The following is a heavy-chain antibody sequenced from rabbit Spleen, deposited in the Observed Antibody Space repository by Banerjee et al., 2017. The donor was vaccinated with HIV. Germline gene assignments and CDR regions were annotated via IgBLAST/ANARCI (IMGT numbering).Heavy chain of an antibody. Sequence: QSLEESGGDLVKPGASLTLTCTASGVSFSFSSYMCWVRQAPGKGLEWIACIDIGSSGFTYFATWAKGRFTISPTSSTTVTLQVTRLTAADTATYFCARDTSSSFSSYGMDLWGPGTLVTVS. CDR2: IDIGSSGFT. CDR1: GVSFSFSSY. V-gene: IGHV1S40*01. CDR3: ARDTSSSFSSYGMDL. J-gene: IGHJ6*01. D-gene: IGHD1-1*01.